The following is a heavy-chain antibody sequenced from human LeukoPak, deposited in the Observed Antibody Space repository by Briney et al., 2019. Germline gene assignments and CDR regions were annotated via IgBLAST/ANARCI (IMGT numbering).Heavy chain of an antibody. CDR1: GFTFDDYA. Sequence: GGSLRLSCAASGFTFDDYAMHWVRQAPGKGLEWVSGISWDSGSIGYADSVKGRFTISRDNAKNSLYLQMNSLRAEDTAVYYCARFGIAVAGRNFDYWGQGTLVTVSS. V-gene: IGHV3-9*01. D-gene: IGHD6-19*01. CDR2: ISWDSGSI. J-gene: IGHJ4*02. CDR3: ARFGIAVAGRNFDY.